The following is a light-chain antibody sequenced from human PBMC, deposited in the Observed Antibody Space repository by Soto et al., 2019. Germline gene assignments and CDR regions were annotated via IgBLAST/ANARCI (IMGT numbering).Light chain of an antibody. Sequence: GERATLSCISSQSVSSSYLAWYQQKPGQAPRLLIYGASSRATGIPDRFSGSGSGTDFTLTISRLEPEDFAVYYCQQYGISPQTFGQGTRLEIK. CDR1: QSVSSSY. CDR2: GAS. J-gene: IGKJ5*01. V-gene: IGKV3-20*01. CDR3: QQYGISPQT.